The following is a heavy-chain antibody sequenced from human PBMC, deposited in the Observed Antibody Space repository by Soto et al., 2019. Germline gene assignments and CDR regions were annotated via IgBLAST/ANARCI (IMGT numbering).Heavy chain of an antibody. Sequence: RASVKVSCKASGYTFTIYAMHWVRQAPGQRLEWMGWINAGNGNTKYSQKFQGRVTITRDTSASTAYMELSSLRSEDTAVYYCARDGRYYFDYWGQGTLVTSPQ. D-gene: IGHD1-26*01. CDR3: ARDGRYYFDY. J-gene: IGHJ4*02. CDR1: GYTFTIYA. CDR2: INAGNGNT. V-gene: IGHV1-3*01.